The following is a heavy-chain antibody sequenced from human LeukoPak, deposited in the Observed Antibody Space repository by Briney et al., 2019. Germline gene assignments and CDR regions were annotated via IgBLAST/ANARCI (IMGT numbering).Heavy chain of an antibody. V-gene: IGHV4-59*13. CDR3: ASQLGGTTFH. CDR1: GVSNNTYF. Sequence: SETLSLPCTVSGVSNNTYFGSWIRQPPGKGLEWIGYVYYTGITNYNPSLKSRVSISLDTSKNQFSLRLNSVTAAETAVYYCASQLGGTTFHWGQGTLITVSS. CDR2: VYYTGIT. D-gene: IGHD1/OR15-1a*01. J-gene: IGHJ4*02.